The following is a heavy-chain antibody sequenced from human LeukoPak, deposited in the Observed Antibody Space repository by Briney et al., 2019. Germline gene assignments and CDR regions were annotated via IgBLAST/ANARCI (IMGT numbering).Heavy chain of an antibody. D-gene: IGHD2-21*01. Sequence: SETLSLTCTVSGGSISSSSYYWGWIRQPPGKGLEWIGSIYYSGSTYYNPSLKSRATISVDTSKNQFSLKLSSVTAADTAVYYCATLRPYGGTFDYWGQGTLVTASS. CDR2: IYYSGST. CDR3: ATLRPYGGTFDY. V-gene: IGHV4-39*01. J-gene: IGHJ4*02. CDR1: GGSISSSSYY.